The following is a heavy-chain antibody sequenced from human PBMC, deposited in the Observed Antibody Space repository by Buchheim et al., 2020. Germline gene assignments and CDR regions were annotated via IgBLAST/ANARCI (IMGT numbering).Heavy chain of an antibody. Sequence: EVEMVESGGSLVQPGGSLRLSCVASGFTFSTYAMNWVRQVPGKGLEWLSYMTGGSDIIFYADSVKGRFTTSRDNAKNSLFLQMNSLRADDTDVYYCARDSTGRPLDYWRQGTL. V-gene: IGHV3-48*04. CDR2: MTGGSDII. D-gene: IGHD3-10*01. J-gene: IGHJ4*02. CDR3: ARDSTGRPLDY. CDR1: GFTFSTYA.